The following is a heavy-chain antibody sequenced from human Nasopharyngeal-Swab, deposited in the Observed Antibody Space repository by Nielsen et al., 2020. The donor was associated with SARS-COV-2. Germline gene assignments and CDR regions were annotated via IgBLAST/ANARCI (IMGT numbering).Heavy chain of an antibody. Sequence: WVRQAPGQGLEWMGGFDPEDGETIYAQKFQGRVTMTEDTSTDTAYMELSSLRSEDTAVYYCATIFYSSSIYFDYWGQGTLGTVSS. V-gene: IGHV1-24*01. J-gene: IGHJ4*02. CDR3: ATIFYSSSIYFDY. CDR2: FDPEDGET. D-gene: IGHD6-6*01.